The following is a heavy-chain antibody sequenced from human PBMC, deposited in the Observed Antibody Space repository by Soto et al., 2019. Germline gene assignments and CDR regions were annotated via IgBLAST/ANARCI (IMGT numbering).Heavy chain of an antibody. D-gene: IGHD5-12*01. CDR3: ARELSGYVFDY. CDR1: GFTFSSYA. V-gene: IGHV3-30-3*01. J-gene: IGHJ4*02. CDR2: ISYDGSNK. Sequence: QVQLVESGGGVVQPGRSLRLSCAASGFTFSSYAMHWVRQAPGKGLEWVAVISYDGSNKYYADSVKGRFTISRDNSKNTLYLQMNSLRAEDTAVYYCARELSGYVFDYWCQGTLVTVSS.